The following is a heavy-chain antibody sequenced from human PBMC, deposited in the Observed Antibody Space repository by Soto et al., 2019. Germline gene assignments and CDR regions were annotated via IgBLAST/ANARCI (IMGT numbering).Heavy chain of an antibody. Sequence: QITLKESGPTLVKPTQTLTLTCTFSGFSLSTSGVGVGWIRQPPGKALEWLALIYWDDDKRYSPSLKSRLTITKDTSKNRVVLTMTNMDPVDTATYYCAHRLGSGYSYGPFDYWGQGTLVTVSS. CDR1: GFSLSTSGVG. J-gene: IGHJ4*02. CDR2: IYWDDDK. D-gene: IGHD5-18*01. V-gene: IGHV2-5*02. CDR3: AHRLGSGYSYGPFDY.